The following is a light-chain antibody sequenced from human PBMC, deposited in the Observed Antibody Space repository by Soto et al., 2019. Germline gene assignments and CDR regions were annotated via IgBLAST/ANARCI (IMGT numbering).Light chain of an antibody. J-gene: IGLJ1*01. Sequence: QSVLTQPASVSRSPGQSITISCTGTSSDVGSYSLLSWYQHHPGKAPKLIIYEDIKGPSGVSNRFSGSKSGNTASLRISGLQAEDEADYYCYTHAGGSTYLFGTETKVTVL. CDR2: EDI. CDR3: YTHAGGSTYL. V-gene: IGLV2-23*01. CDR1: SSDVGSYSL.